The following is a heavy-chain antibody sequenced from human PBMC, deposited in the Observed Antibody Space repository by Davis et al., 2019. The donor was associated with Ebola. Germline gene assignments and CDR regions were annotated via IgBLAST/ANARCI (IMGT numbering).Heavy chain of an antibody. CDR1: GFIFSDHH. CDR3: ARDEYNYGYYYYYMDV. V-gene: IGHV3-11*04. J-gene: IGHJ6*03. D-gene: IGHD5-18*01. Sequence: GESLKISCVASGFIFSDHHMTWVRQAPGKGLEWVSVIDDDGGNTYYADSVKGRFTISRDNAKNSLYLQMNSLRAEDTAVYYCARDEYNYGYYYYYMDVWGKGTTVTVSS. CDR2: IDDDGGNT.